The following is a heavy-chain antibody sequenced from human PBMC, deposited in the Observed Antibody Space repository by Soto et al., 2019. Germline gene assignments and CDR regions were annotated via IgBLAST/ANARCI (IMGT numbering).Heavy chain of an antibody. CDR3: AKDPPVVAAAWGRWFDS. CDR1: GFTFSAYA. Sequence: EVQLLESGGGLVQPGGSLRLSCAASGFTFSAYAMSWVRQAPGKGLEWVSSITGGGGGTYYADSGKGRFTISRDNSKNTLYLQMNSLSPDDTAVYYCAKDPPVVAAAWGRWFDSWGQGTLVPVSS. V-gene: IGHV3-23*01. J-gene: IGHJ5*01. D-gene: IGHD2-15*01. CDR2: ITGGGGGT.